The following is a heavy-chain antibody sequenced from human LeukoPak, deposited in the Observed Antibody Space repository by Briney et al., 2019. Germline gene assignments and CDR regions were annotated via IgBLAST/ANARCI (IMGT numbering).Heavy chain of an antibody. CDR2: IIPIFGTA. Sequence: SVKVSCKASGGTFSSYAISWVRQAPGQGLEWMGRIIPIFGTANYAQEFQGRVTITTDESTSTAYMELSSLRSEDTAVYYCARQLGYDSSGYLDYWGQGTLVTVSS. J-gene: IGHJ4*02. D-gene: IGHD3-22*01. CDR3: ARQLGYDSSGYLDY. CDR1: GGTFSSYA. V-gene: IGHV1-69*05.